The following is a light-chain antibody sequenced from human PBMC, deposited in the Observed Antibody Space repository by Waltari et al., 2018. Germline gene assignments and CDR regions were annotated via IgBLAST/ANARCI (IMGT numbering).Light chain of an antibody. CDR3: MQGTRWTYT. CDR2: KVS. CDR1: QSLVYSDGNTH. Sequence: QSLVYSDGNTHLNWLQQRPGQTQRGLIDKVSSRDSVVPGRFSGSGSGTDFTLSISRVEAEYVVIYYCMQGTRWTYTFGQGTKLESK. J-gene: IGKJ2*01. V-gene: IGKV2-30*01.